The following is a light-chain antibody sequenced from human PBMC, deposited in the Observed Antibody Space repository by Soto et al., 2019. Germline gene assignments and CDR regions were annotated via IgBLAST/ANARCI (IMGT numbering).Light chain of an antibody. CDR1: QSVSSN. V-gene: IGKV3-15*01. CDR2: GAS. CDR3: QQYNNWPPLT. Sequence: EIVITQSQATLSVSPGERATLSCRASQSVSSNVAWYQQKPGQAPRLLIYGASTRATGIPARFSGSVSGTEFTLTISNLQSEDFAVYYCQQYNNWPPLTFGGGTKVEIK. J-gene: IGKJ4*01.